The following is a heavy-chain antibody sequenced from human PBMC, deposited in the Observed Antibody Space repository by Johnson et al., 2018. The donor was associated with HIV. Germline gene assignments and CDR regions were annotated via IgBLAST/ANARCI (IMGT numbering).Heavy chain of an antibody. CDR2: ISTSGSTK. CDR3: ARGALGDWVDAFDI. CDR1: GFRFSDHY. Sequence: QVQLVESGGGLVKPGGSLRLSCEASGFRFSDHYMSWIRQAPGKGLEWISYISTSGSTKYYADSVKGRFTISRDNAKNSLYLQMNSLRAEDTAVFYCARGALGDWVDAFDIWGQGTMVTVSS. V-gene: IGHV3-11*04. J-gene: IGHJ3*02. D-gene: IGHD3-16*01.